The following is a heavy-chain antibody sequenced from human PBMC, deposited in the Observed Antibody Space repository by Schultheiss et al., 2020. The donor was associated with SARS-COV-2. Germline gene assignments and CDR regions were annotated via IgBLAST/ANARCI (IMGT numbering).Heavy chain of an antibody. V-gene: IGHV4-59*08. D-gene: IGHD1-26*01. Sequence: SETLSLTCAVSGGSFSGHYWSWIRQPPGKGLEWIGYIYYSGSTNYNPSLKSRVTISLDTSKNQFSLRLSSVTAADTAVYYCATGVGATTDAFAIWGQGTMVTVSS. J-gene: IGHJ3*02. CDR2: IYYSGST. CDR3: ATGVGATTDAFAI. CDR1: GGSFSGHY.